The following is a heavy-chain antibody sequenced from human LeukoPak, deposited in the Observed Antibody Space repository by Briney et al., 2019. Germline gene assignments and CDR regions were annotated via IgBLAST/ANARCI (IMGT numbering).Heavy chain of an antibody. J-gene: IGHJ4*02. V-gene: IGHV4-4*07. D-gene: IGHD1-26*01. CDR2: IFPGGST. Sequence: SETLSLTCTVSGGSISSHYWSWIRQPAGKGLEWIGRIFPGGSTNYNPSLKSRVTISVDTSKNQFSLKLSSVTAADTAVYYCAREEMPVGPGGYWGQGTLVTVSS. CDR3: AREEMPVGPGGY. CDR1: GGSISSHY.